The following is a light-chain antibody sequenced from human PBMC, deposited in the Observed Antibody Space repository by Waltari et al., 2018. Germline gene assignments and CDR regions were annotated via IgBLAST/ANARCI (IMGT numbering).Light chain of an antibody. CDR1: SSDAESYNL. J-gene: IGLJ2*01. CDR2: EVS. Sequence: SALTQPASVSESPGQSITISCTGTSSDAESYNLDSWYQQHPGKAPKLKIYEVSKRPSGVSNRFSGSKSGNTASLTISGLQAEDEADYYCCSYAGSSTFVVFGGGTKLTVL. CDR3: CSYAGSSTFVV. V-gene: IGLV2-23*02.